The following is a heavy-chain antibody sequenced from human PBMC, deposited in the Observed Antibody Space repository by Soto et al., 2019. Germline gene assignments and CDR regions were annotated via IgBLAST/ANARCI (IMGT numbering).Heavy chain of an antibody. Sequence: QVQLVQSGAEVEKPGASVKVSCEASGYTFTDYYMHWVRQAPGQGLEWMGWINPNSGGTNYAQKFQGRVTMTSDTPTSTAYMDLSRLRPDDTAVYYCARDNSVTTDYWGQGTLVTVSS. CDR2: INPNSGGT. CDR1: GYTFTDYY. CDR3: ARDNSVTTDY. V-gene: IGHV1-2*02. D-gene: IGHD4-17*01. J-gene: IGHJ4*02.